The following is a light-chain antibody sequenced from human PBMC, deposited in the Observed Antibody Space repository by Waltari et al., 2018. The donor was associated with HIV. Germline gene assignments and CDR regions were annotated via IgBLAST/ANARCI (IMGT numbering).Light chain of an antibody. Sequence: QSALTQPASVSGSPGQSITISCTRTSSDVGGYNYVSWYQQHPGKAPKLMIYDVSKRPSGVSNRFAGSKSGNTAALTISGLQAEDEADYYCCSYAGSNTFNYVFGTGTKVTVL. CDR1: SSDVGGYNY. CDR2: DVS. CDR3: CSYAGSNTFNYV. J-gene: IGLJ1*01. V-gene: IGLV2-23*02.